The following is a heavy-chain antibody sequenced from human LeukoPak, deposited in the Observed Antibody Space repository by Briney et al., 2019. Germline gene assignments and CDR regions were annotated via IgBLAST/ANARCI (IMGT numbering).Heavy chain of an antibody. J-gene: IGHJ4*02. V-gene: IGHV1-8*01. Sequence: ASVKVSCKASGYTFTSYDINWARQATGQGLEWMGWMNPNSGNTGYAQKFQGRVTMTTNTSISTAYMELSSPRSEDTAVYYCARWYYDFWSGYHYYFDSWGQGTLVTVSS. CDR1: GYTFTSYD. D-gene: IGHD3-3*01. CDR2: MNPNSGNT. CDR3: ARWYYDFWSGYHYYFDS.